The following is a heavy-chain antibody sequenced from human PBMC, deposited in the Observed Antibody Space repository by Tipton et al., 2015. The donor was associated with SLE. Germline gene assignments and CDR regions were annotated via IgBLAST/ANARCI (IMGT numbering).Heavy chain of an antibody. CDR2: IADTGSP. CDR1: GGSFSGYH. CDR3: ARGPFQRWPPGAY. J-gene: IGHJ4*02. V-gene: IGHV4-34*01. Sequence: TLSLNCAVYGGSFSGYHWTWIRQPPGQGLEWIGEIADTGSPNYNPSLKSRVTISLDTSKSQFSLILNSLTAADTAVYYCARGPFQRWPPGAYWDQGTLVTVSS. D-gene: IGHD6-19*01.